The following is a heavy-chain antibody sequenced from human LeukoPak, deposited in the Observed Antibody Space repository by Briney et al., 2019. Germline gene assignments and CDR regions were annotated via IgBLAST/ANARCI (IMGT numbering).Heavy chain of an antibody. J-gene: IGHJ3*02. D-gene: IGHD4/OR15-4a*01. CDR1: GGSISSYY. V-gene: IGHV4-59*01. CDR2: IYCSGST. CDR3: ARANDAFDI. Sequence: PSETLSLTCTVSGGSISSYYWSWIRQPPGKGLEWIGYIYCSGSTNYNPSLKSRVTISVDTSKNQFSLKLSSVTAADTAVYYCARANDAFDIWGQGTMVTVSS.